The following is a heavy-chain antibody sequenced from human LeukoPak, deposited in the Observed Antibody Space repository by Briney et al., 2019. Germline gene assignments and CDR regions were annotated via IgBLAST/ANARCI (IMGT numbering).Heavy chain of an antibody. Sequence: GGSLRLSCAASGFTFSNYGMYWVRQAPGKGLEWVAVIWYDGSNKYYADSVKGRFTISRDNSKNTLYLQMNSLRAEDTAVYYCATVRSCSGGNCYYPDYWGQGTLVTVSS. J-gene: IGHJ4*02. V-gene: IGHV3-33*01. CDR2: IWYDGSNK. CDR3: ATVRSCSGGNCYYPDY. CDR1: GFTFSNYG. D-gene: IGHD2-15*01.